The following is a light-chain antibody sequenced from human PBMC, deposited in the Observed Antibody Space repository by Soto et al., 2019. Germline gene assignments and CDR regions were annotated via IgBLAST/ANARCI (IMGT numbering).Light chain of an antibody. J-gene: IGKJ1*01. CDR2: GAS. CDR1: QSVGTK. V-gene: IGKV3-20*01. CDR3: QQYDSSPPWT. Sequence: EIVMTQSPDTLSVYTGERATLSCRASQSVGTKLAWYQQTPGQAPRLLIYGASTRATGIPDRFSGSGSGTDVTLSISRLEPEDLAVYYFQQYDSSPPWTFGQGTKVDIK.